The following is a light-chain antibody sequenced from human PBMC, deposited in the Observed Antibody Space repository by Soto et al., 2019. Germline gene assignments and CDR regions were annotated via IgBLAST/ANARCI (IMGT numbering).Light chain of an antibody. CDR1: QSVSSSY. CDR3: QQYGSSPWT. CDR2: GAS. Sequence: ETVLTQSPATLSLSPGERATRSCRASQSVSSSYLAWYQQKPGQAPRLLIYGASSRATGIPDRFSGSGSGTDFTLTISRLEPEDFAVYYCQQYGSSPWTFGQGTKVDIK. J-gene: IGKJ1*01. V-gene: IGKV3-20*01.